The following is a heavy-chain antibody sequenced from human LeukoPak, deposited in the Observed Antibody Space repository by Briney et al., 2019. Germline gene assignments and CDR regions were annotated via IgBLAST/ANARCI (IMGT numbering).Heavy chain of an antibody. CDR2: ISGSGGST. J-gene: IGHJ1*01. CDR1: GFTFSSYA. CDR3: AKDEYCGGDCYIQH. D-gene: IGHD2-21*02. V-gene: IGHV3-23*01. Sequence: GVSLRLSCAASGFTFSSYAMSWVRQAPGKGLEWVSVISGSGGSTYYADSVKGRFTISRDNSKNTLYLQMNSLRAEDTAVYYCAKDEYCGGDCYIQHWGQGTLVTVSS.